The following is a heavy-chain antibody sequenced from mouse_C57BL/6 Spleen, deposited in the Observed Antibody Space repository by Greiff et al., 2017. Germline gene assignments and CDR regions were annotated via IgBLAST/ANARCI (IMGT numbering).Heavy chain of an antibody. CDR1: GFTFTDYN. D-gene: IGHD1-1*01. J-gene: IGHJ4*01. Sequence: VQLQQSGPELVKPGASVKMSCKASGFTFTDYNMHWVKQSHGKSLEWIGYINPNNGGTSYNQKFKGKATLTVNKSSSTAYMELRSLTSEDSAVYYCARYGYGSSYSYAMDYWGQGTSVTVSS. V-gene: IGHV1-22*01. CDR2: INPNNGGT. CDR3: ARYGYGSSYSYAMDY.